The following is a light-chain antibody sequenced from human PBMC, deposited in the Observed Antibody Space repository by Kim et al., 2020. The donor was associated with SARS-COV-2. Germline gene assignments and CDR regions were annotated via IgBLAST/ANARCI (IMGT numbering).Light chain of an antibody. Sequence: GQRVTISCSGSSSNIGSNTVNWYQQLPGTAPKLLIYSNNQRPSGVPDRFSGSQSGTSASLAISGLQSEDEADYYCAAWDDSLNLWVFGGGTQLTVL. J-gene: IGLJ3*02. V-gene: IGLV1-44*01. CDR3: AAWDDSLNLWV. CDR2: SNN. CDR1: SSNIGSNT.